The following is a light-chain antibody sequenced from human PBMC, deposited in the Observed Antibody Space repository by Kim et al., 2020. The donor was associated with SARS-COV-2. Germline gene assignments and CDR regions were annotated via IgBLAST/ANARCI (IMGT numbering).Light chain of an antibody. CDR3: LLSFSGILV. CDR2: DTG. V-gene: IGLV7-46*01. J-gene: IGLJ3*02. Sequence: QAVVTQEPSLTVSPGETVTLTCGSSTGAVTPTHYPYWFQQKPGEVPRTLIFDTGSRHSWTPARFSGSLSGDKAALTLAGALPEDEADYYGLLSFSGILVFGGGTKLTVL. CDR1: TGAVTPTHY.